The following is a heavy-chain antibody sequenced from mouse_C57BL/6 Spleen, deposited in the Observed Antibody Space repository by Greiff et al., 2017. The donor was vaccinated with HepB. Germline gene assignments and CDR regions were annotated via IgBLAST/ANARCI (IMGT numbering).Heavy chain of an antibody. V-gene: IGHV14-1*01. CDR1: GFNIKDYY. D-gene: IGHD2-3*01. CDR2: IDPEDGDT. Sequence: VQLQQSGAELVRPGASVKLSCTASGFNIKDYYMHWVKQRPEQGLEWIGRIDPEDGDTEYAPKFQGKATMTADTSSNTAYMQLSSLTSEDTAVYYCTTWDDGYYKYYVDYWGQGTTLTVSS. CDR3: TTWDDGYYKYYVDY. J-gene: IGHJ2*01.